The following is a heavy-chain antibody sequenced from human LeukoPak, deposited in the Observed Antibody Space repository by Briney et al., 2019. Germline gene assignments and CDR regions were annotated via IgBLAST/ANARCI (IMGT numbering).Heavy chain of an antibody. CDR3: ARNYYDSSGYYPLDFDY. CDR1: GYTFTGYY. J-gene: IGHJ4*02. V-gene: IGHV1-2*02. CDR2: INPNSGGT. D-gene: IGHD3-22*01. Sequence: GASVKVSCKASGYTFTGYYMHWVRQAPGQGLEWMGWINPNSGGTNYAQKFQGRVTMTRDTSISTAYMELSRLRSDGTAVYYCARNYYDSSGYYPLDFDYWGQGTLVTVSS.